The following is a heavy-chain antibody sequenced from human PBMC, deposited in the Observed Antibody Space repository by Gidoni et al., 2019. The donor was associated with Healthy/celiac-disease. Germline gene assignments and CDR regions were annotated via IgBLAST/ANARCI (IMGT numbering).Heavy chain of an antibody. Sequence: QVQLVQSGAEVKKPGSSVKVSCKASGGTFSSYAISWVRQAPGQGLEWMGGIIPIFGTANYAQKFQGRVTITADESTSTAYMELSSLRSEDTAVYYCARRRPLWFGELSMEYWYFDLWGRGTLVTVSS. CDR2: IIPIFGTA. J-gene: IGHJ2*01. CDR1: GGTFSSYA. CDR3: ARRRPLWFGELSMEYWYFDL. V-gene: IGHV1-69*01. D-gene: IGHD3-10*01.